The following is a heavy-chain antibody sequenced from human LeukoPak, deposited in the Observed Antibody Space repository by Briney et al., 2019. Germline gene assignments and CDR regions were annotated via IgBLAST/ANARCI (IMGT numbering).Heavy chain of an antibody. CDR1: GGSISSGGYS. D-gene: IGHD6-19*01. CDR2: IYHSGNT. V-gene: IGHV4-30-2*01. CDR3: ARHTSVAGPFDY. Sequence: PSQTLSLTCAVSGGSISSGGYSWSWIRQPPGKGLEWIGYIYHSGNTYYRPSLKSRVTISVDGSKNQFSLKLSSVTAADTAVYYCARHTSVAGPFDYWGQGTLVTVSS. J-gene: IGHJ4*02.